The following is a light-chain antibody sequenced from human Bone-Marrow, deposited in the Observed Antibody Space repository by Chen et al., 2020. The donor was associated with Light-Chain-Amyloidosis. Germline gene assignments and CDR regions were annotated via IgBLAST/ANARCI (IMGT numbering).Light chain of an antibody. CDR2: STN. V-gene: IGLV8-61*01. Sequence: QTVVTQEPSFSVSPGGTVTLTCGLSSGSVSTSYYPSWYQQTPGQAPRTLIYSTNTRSSGVPDRFSGSILGNKAALTITGAQADDESDCYCVLYKGSGISVFGGGTKLTVL. CDR3: VLYKGSGISV. CDR1: SGSVSTSYY. J-gene: IGLJ3*02.